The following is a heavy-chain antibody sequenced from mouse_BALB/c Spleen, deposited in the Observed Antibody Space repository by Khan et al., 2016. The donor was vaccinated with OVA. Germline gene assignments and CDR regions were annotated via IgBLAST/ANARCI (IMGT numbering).Heavy chain of an antibody. CDR2: IGPGSSNA. CDR3: ASEKYYGRSCYAMDY. V-gene: IGHV1S41*01. J-gene: IGHJ4*01. Sequence: DLVKPGASVKLSCKASGYTFTSYWINWIKQRPGQGLEWIGRIGPGSSNAYYNDMFKGKATLTVDTSSNTAYIQLSSLSSEDSAVYFCASEKYYGRSCYAMDYWGQGTSVTGSA. D-gene: IGHD1-1*01. CDR1: GYTFTSYW.